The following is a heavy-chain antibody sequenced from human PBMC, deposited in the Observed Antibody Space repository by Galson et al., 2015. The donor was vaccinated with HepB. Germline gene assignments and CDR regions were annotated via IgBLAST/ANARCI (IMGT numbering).Heavy chain of an antibody. CDR1: GYTFTGYY. Sequence: SVKVSCKASGYTFTGYYIHWMRQAPGQGPEWMGWINPKSGGTKYAQNFQGRVTMTRDTSISTAYMELSRLRSDDTAVYYCAGRPDRNGLYFFDYWGQGTLVTVSS. D-gene: IGHD1-1*01. CDR2: INPKSGGT. CDR3: AGRPDRNGLYFFDY. J-gene: IGHJ4*02. V-gene: IGHV1-2*02.